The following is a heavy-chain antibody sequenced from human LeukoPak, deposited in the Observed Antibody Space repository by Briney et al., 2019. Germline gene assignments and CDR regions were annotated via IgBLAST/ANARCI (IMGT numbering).Heavy chain of an antibody. Sequence: PSETLSLTCVVCGGAFSGYYWRWLRPPPGKGLEWIGEINHSGSTNYNPSLQSRVTISVDTSKNQFSLKLSSVTAADTAVYYCARGEAAGPSGGYWGQGTLVTVSS. CDR3: ARGEAAGPSGGY. V-gene: IGHV4-34*01. CDR1: GGAFSGYY. D-gene: IGHD6-13*01. J-gene: IGHJ4*02. CDR2: INHSGST.